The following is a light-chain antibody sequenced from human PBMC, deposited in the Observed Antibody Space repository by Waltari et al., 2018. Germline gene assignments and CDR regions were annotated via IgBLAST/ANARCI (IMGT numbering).Light chain of an antibody. CDR1: QTISSN. CDR3: QQYNNWPPWT. Sequence: ETVMTQSPATLSVSPGETATLSCRASQTISSNLAWYQQKPGQAPRLLIHGASTRAIGIPDRFSGSGSGTQFTLTISSLQSEDSAVYYCQQYNNWPPWTFGQGTKVEIK. CDR2: GAS. J-gene: IGKJ1*01. V-gene: IGKV3-15*01.